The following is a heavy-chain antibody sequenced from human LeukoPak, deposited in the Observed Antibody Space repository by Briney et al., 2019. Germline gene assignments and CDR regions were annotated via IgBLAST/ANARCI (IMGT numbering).Heavy chain of an antibody. Sequence: GGSLRLSXAASGFTFSSYAMYWVRQAPGKGLEYVSGISSNGATTYYANSVKGRFTISRDNSKNTLYLQMGSLRAEDMAVYYCARRGYNYGFDYWGQGTLVTVSS. CDR3: ARRGYNYGFDY. CDR1: GFTFSSYA. V-gene: IGHV3-64*01. CDR2: ISSNGATT. D-gene: IGHD5-18*01. J-gene: IGHJ4*02.